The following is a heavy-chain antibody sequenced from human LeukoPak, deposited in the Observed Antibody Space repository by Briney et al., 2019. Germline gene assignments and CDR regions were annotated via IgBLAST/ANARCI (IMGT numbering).Heavy chain of an antibody. J-gene: IGHJ5*02. CDR3: ARVSGWFTNWFDP. D-gene: IGHD6-19*01. CDR2: IYYSGST. Sequence: SETLSLTCTVSGGSISSSSYYWGWIRQPPGKGLEWIGSIYYSGSTYYNPSLKSRVTISVDTSKYQFSLKLSSVTAADTAVYYCARVSGWFTNWFDPWGQGTLVTVSS. CDR1: GGSISSSSYY. V-gene: IGHV4-39*01.